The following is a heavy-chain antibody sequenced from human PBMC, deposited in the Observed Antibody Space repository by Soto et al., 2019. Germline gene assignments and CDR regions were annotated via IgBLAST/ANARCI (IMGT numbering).Heavy chain of an antibody. Sequence: GASVKVSCKASGYTFTSNGIRWVRQAPGQGLEWMGWISAYNGNTNYAQKLQGRVTMTTDTSTSTAYMELRSLTSDDTAVYFCAKTFGYSYAIDYWGQGTLVTVSS. CDR3: AKTFGYSYAIDY. J-gene: IGHJ4*02. CDR2: ISAYNGNT. V-gene: IGHV1-18*01. CDR1: GYTFTSNG. D-gene: IGHD5-18*01.